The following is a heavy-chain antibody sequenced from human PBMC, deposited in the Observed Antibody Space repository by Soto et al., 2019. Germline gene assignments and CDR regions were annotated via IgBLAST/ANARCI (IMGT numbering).Heavy chain of an antibody. CDR2: IIPIFGTA. Sequence: QVQLVQSGAEVKKPGSSVKVSCKASGGTFSSYAISWVRQAPGQGLEWMGGIIPIFGTANYAQKFQGRVTITADESTRTAYMELSSLRSEDTAVYYCAGFENWNDHYYDGMDVWGQGTTVTVSS. D-gene: IGHD1-1*01. J-gene: IGHJ6*02. CDR1: GGTFSSYA. CDR3: AGFENWNDHYYDGMDV. V-gene: IGHV1-69*01.